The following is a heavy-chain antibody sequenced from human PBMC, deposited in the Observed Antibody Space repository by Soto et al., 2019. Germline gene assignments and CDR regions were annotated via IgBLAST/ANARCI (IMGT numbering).Heavy chain of an antibody. CDR2: ISYDGSNK. J-gene: IGHJ4*02. V-gene: IGHV3-30*18. D-gene: IGHD2-21*01. Sequence: VQLVESGGGVVQPGRSLRLSCAASGFTFSSYGMHWVRQAPGKGLEWVAVISYDGSNKYYADSVKGRFTISRDNSKNTLYLQMNSLRAEDTAVYYCAKSSVLGDRDYFDYWGQGTLVTVSS. CDR1: GFTFSSYG. CDR3: AKSSVLGDRDYFDY.